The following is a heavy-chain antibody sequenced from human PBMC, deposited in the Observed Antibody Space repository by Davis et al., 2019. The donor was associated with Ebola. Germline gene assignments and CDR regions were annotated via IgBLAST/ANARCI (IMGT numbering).Heavy chain of an antibody. D-gene: IGHD2-2*01. J-gene: IGHJ4*02. Sequence: AASVKVSCKASGYTFTSYGISWVRQAPGQGLEWMGWTNTNTGNPAYAQGFTGRFVFSLDTSVNTAYLQISGLKAEDTAVYYCARDLQYCMSTSCSHYDYWGQGTLVTVSS. CDR1: GYTFTSYG. CDR2: TNTNTGNP. V-gene: IGHV7-4-1*02. CDR3: ARDLQYCMSTSCSHYDY.